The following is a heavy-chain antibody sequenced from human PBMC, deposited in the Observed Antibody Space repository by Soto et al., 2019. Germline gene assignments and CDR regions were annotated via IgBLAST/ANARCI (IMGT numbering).Heavy chain of an antibody. CDR2: VFHNGDG. CDR1: GASVSSDDW. D-gene: IGHD3-22*01. CDR3: AANRLRSKSSGDHYGGMDV. Sequence: QVHLQESGPALVRPSETLSLTCVVSGASVSSDDWWSWVRQPPGNGLEWIGDVFHNGDGRYNPSLQRRLYMSPDTSKNVFSMDVRAVTAADTAIYYCAANRLRSKSSGDHYGGMDVWGRGTKVTVAS. J-gene: IGHJ6*02. V-gene: IGHV4-4*02.